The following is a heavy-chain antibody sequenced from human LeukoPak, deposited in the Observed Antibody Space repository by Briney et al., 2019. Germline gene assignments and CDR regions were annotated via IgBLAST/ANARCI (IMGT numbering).Heavy chain of an antibody. D-gene: IGHD5-24*01. Sequence: PGGSLRLSCAASGFTFSSYAMHWGRQAPGKGLEYVSAISSNGGSTYYANSGKGKFTISRDNSKNTLYLQMGSLRAEDMAVYYCARAGRDGMRYYFDYWGQGTLVTVSS. J-gene: IGHJ4*02. CDR1: GFTFSSYA. V-gene: IGHV3-64*01. CDR3: ARAGRDGMRYYFDY. CDR2: ISSNGGST.